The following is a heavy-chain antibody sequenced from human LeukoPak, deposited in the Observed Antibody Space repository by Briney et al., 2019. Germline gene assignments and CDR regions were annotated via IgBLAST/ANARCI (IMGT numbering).Heavy chain of an antibody. CDR2: IYSGGST. D-gene: IGHD2-2*01. V-gene: IGHV3-66*01. CDR3: AKDVPAGYFDS. J-gene: IGHJ4*02. Sequence: GGSLRLSCAASGFTVSSNYMSWVRQAPGKGLGWVSVIYSGGSTYYADSVKGRFTISRDNSKNTLYLQMNSLRAEDTALYYCAKDVPAGYFDSWGQGTLVTVSS. CDR1: GFTVSSNY.